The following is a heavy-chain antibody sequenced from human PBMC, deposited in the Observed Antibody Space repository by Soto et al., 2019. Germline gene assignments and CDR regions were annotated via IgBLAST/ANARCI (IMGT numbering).Heavy chain of an antibody. V-gene: IGHV4-39*01. CDR3: ARFRGGVADV. D-gene: IGHD2-8*01. CDR1: GGSISSSSYY. J-gene: IGHJ6*04. Sequence: QLQLQESGPGLVKPSETLSLTCTVSGGSISSSSYYWGWIRQPPGKGLEWIGSIYYSGSTYYNPSLKSRVTISVDTSKNQFSLKLSPVTAADTAVYYCARFRGGVADVWGKGTTVTVSS. CDR2: IYYSGST.